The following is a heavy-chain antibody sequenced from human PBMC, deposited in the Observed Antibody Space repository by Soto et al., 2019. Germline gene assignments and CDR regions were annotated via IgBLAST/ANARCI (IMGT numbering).Heavy chain of an antibody. J-gene: IGHJ6*02. Sequence: QVQLVQSGAEVKKPGSSVKVSCKASGGTFSSYAISWVRQAPGQGLVWMGGIIPIFGTANYAQKFQGRVTITADESTSTDYMELSSLRSEDTAVYYCARGYSNYAHDYYGMDVWGQGTTVTVSS. CDR2: IIPIFGTA. V-gene: IGHV1-69*01. CDR1: GGTFSSYA. CDR3: ARGYSNYAHDYYGMDV. D-gene: IGHD4-4*01.